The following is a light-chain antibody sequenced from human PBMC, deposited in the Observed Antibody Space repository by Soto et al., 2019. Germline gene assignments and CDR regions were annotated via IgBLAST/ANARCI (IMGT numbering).Light chain of an antibody. J-gene: IGLJ2*01. V-gene: IGLV1-40*01. CDR3: CSYAGRATYV. CDR1: SSNIGAGYD. Sequence: QSVLTQPPSVSGVPGQRVTISCTGSSSNIGAGYDVHWYQQLPGTAPKLLIYGNSNRPSGVPDRFSGSKSGTSASLAITGLQAEDEADYYCCSYAGRATYVFGGGTQLTVL. CDR2: GNS.